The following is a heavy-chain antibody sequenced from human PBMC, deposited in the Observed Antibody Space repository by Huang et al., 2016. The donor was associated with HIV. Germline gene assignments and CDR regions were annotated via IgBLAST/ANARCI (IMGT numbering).Heavy chain of an antibody. Sequence: QVQLQQWGAGVLKPSETLSLTCAVYGGSFSGYSWSWIRQSPGKGLEWIGEINHSASTNYNPSLKSRVTMSVDTSKNQFALKLSSVTAADTAVYYCASLFFDYWGQGILVTVSS. CDR1: GGSFSGYS. J-gene: IGHJ4*02. CDR2: INHSAST. V-gene: IGHV4-34*01. CDR3: ASLFFDY.